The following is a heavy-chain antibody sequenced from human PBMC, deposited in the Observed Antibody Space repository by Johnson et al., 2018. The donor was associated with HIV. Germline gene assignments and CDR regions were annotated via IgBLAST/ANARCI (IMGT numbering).Heavy chain of an antibody. Sequence: VPLVESGGGLVQPGGSLRVSCAASGFKYAASGLAFSNYAVKWVSHTPGGDGGTSFADSVRGRYIISRDNSKNTLYLQMNSLRAEDTAVYYCARTTYSSPGAFDIWGQGTMVTVSS. D-gene: IGHD6-19*01. V-gene: IGHV3-23*04. J-gene: IGHJ3*02. CDR2: TPGGDGGT. CDR1: GFKYA. CDR3: ARTTYSSPGAFDI.